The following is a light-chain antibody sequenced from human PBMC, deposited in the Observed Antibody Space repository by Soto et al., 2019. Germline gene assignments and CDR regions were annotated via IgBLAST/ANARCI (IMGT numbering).Light chain of an antibody. V-gene: IGLV2-8*01. J-gene: IGLJ1*01. CDR1: SSDVGGYNY. Sequence: SALTQPPSASGSPGQSVAISCTGTSSDVGGYNYVSWYQQHPGKAPKLMIYEVNKRPSGVTDRSSGAKSGNTASLTVSGLQAGDEADYYCSSYAGSSNVFGTWTKLTVL. CDR3: SSYAGSSNV. CDR2: EVN.